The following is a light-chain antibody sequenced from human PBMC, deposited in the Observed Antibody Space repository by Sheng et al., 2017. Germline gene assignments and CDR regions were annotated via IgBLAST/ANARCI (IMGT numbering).Light chain of an antibody. CDR1: QGISNS. J-gene: IGKJ3*01. V-gene: IGKV1-9*01. CDR2: EAS. Sequence: DIQVTQSPSFLSAFVGDTVTITCRASQGISNSVAWYQQKPGKGPNLLIYEASTLQRGVPSRFSGSGSGTEFTLTISSLQPEDCATYYCQQVNSYPLTFGPGTKVDLK. CDR3: QQVNSYPLT.